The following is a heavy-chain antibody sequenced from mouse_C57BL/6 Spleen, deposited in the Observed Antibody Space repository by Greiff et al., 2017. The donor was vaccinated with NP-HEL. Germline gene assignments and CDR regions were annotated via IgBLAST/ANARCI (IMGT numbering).Heavy chain of an antibody. Sequence: EVQVVESGGGLVKPGGSLKLSCAASGFTFSDYGMHWVRQAPEKGLEWVAYISSGSSTIYYADTVKGRFTISRDNAKNTLFLQMTSLRSEDTAMYYCARGSTVVATDFAYWGQGTLVTVSA. V-gene: IGHV5-17*01. D-gene: IGHD1-1*01. J-gene: IGHJ3*01. CDR1: GFTFSDYG. CDR3: ARGSTVVATDFAY. CDR2: ISSGSSTI.